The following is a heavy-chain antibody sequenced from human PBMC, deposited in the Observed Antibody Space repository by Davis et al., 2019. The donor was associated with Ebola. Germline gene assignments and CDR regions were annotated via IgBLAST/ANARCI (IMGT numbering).Heavy chain of an antibody. Sequence: SETLSLTCAVYGGSFSGYYWSWIRQPPGKRLEWIGYIYNSGSTSYNPSLKSRLTISVDTSKNQFSLKLSSVTAADTAVYYCARAIHLLNWVDPWGQGTLVTVSS. D-gene: IGHD3-10*01. CDR1: GGSFSGYY. V-gene: IGHV4-59*01. CDR2: IYNSGST. CDR3: ARAIHLLNWVDP. J-gene: IGHJ5*02.